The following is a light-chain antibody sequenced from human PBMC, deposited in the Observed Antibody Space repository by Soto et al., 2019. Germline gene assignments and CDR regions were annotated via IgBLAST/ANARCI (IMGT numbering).Light chain of an antibody. J-gene: IGKJ1*01. CDR3: QQYYNAPWT. Sequence: DIVMTQSPDSLAVSLGERATINCKSSQTVLSSSNNKSYLAWYQQKPGQPPKLLIYWASIRESGVPDRFSGSGSGTDFPLTISRLQADDVAVYYCQQYYNAPWTFGQGTKVEIK. CDR1: QTVLSSSNNKSY. CDR2: WAS. V-gene: IGKV4-1*01.